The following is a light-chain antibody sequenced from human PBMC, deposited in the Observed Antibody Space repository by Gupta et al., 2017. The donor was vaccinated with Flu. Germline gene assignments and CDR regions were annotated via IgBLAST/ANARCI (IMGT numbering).Light chain of an antibody. Sequence: SSLSASVGDRGTITCRASQRIRNYLNWYQKKPGEAPKLLVYAAATLQSGGPSRFSGDGSGTDVTLTISSRQQEDGATYFCQQRYNTPLLTFGHGTKVDIK. CDR2: AAA. CDR3: QQRYNTPLLT. V-gene: IGKV1-39*01. CDR1: QRIRNY. J-gene: IGKJ3*01.